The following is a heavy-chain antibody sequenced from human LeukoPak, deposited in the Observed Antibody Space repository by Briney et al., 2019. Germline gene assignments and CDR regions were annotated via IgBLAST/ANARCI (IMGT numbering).Heavy chain of an antibody. V-gene: IGHV3-23*01. CDR2: ISGSGGST. CDR1: GFTFSSYA. J-gene: IGHJ5*01. D-gene: IGHD3-22*01. CDR3: ARSRYYYDSSGSNVSGWFDP. Sequence: PGGSLRLPCAASGFTFSSYAMSWVRQAPGKGLEWVSAISGSGGSTYYADSVKGRFTISRDNSKNTLYLQMKSLRAEDTAVYYCARSRYYYDSSGSNVSGWFDPWGKGTLVTVSS.